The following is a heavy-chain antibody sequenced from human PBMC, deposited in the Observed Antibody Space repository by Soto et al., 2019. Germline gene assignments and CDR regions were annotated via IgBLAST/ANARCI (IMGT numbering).Heavy chain of an antibody. J-gene: IGHJ6*03. CDR3: ASSKSSSVLLYYYSYMDV. V-gene: IGHV3-66*01. D-gene: IGHD6-6*01. Sequence: PGGSLRLSCAASGFTVSSNYMSWVRQAPGKGLEWVSVIYSGGSTYYADSVKGRFTISRDNSKNTLYLQMNSLRAEDTAVYYCASSKSSSVLLYYYSYMDVWGKGTTVTVSS. CDR1: GFTVSSNY. CDR2: IYSGGST.